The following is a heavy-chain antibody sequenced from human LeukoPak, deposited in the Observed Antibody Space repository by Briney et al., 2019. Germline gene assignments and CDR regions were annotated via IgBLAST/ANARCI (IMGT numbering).Heavy chain of an antibody. V-gene: IGHV3-74*01. CDR2: ISPTGSTT. D-gene: IGHD6-6*01. J-gene: IGHJ4*02. Sequence: GGSLRLSCTASGFSFSGHWMHWARQLPGKGLVWVSRISPTGSTTSHADSVKGRFTVSRDNAKNTLYLQVNNLRAEDTAVYYCARGPNSNWSGLDFWGQGTLLTVSS. CDR1: GFSFSGHW. CDR3: ARGPNSNWSGLDF.